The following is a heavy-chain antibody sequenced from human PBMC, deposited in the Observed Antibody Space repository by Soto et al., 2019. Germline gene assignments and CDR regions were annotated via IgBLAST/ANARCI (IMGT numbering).Heavy chain of an antibody. J-gene: IGHJ4*02. CDR3: ASLSSGRAHPFDY. D-gene: IGHD6-19*01. Sequence: QLQLQESGPGLVKPSETLSLTCTVSGGSISSSSYYWGWIRQPPGKGLEWIGSIYYSGSTYYNPSLKSRVTISVDTSKNQFSLKLSSVTAADTAVYYCASLSSGRAHPFDYRGQGTLVTVSS. V-gene: IGHV4-39*01. CDR1: GGSISSSSYY. CDR2: IYYSGST.